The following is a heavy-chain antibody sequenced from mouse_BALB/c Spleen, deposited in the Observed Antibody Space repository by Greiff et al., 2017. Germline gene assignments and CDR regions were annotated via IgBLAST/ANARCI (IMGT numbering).Heavy chain of an antibody. CDR1: GFTFSSFG. CDR3: ARSIYYEGFFDY. V-gene: IGHV5-17*02. D-gene: IGHD2-4*01. CDR2: ISSGSSTI. J-gene: IGHJ2*01. Sequence: EVHLVESGGGLVQPGGSRKLSCAASGFTFSSFGMHWVRQAPEKGLEWVAYISSGSSTIYYADTVKGRFTISRDNLKNTLFLQMTSLRSEDTAMYYCARSIYYEGFFDYWGQGTTLTVSS.